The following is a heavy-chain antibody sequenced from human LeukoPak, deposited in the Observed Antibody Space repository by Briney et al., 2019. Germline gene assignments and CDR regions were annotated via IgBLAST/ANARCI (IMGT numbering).Heavy chain of an antibody. D-gene: IGHD3-9*01. CDR2: ISSSSSYI. CDR1: GFTFSSYS. Sequence: GGSLRLSCAASGFTFSSYSMNWVRQAPGKGLEWVSSISSSSSYIYYADSVKGRFTISRDNAKNSLYLQMNSLRAEDTAVYYCARDRIYDILTGYSRAFDYWGQGNLVTVSS. CDR3: ARDRIYDILTGYSRAFDY. J-gene: IGHJ4*02. V-gene: IGHV3-21*01.